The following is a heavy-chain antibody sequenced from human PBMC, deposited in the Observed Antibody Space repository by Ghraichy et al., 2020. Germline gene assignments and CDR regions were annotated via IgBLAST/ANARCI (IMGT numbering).Heavy chain of an antibody. D-gene: IGHD3-22*01. V-gene: IGHV4-34*01. CDR3: ARHRVYDSSGYYYGLDYFQH. J-gene: IGHJ1*01. CDR1: GGSFSGYY. CDR2: INHSGST. Sequence: SETLSLTCAVYGGSFSGYYWSWIRQPPGKGLEWIGEINHSGSTNYNPSLKSRVTISVDTSKNQFSLKLSSVTAADTAVYYCARHRVYDSSGYYYGLDYFQHWGQGTLVTGSS.